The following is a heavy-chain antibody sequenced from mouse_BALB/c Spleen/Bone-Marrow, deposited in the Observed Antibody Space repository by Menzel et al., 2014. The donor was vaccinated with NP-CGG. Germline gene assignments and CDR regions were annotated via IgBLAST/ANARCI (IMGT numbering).Heavy chain of an antibody. CDR1: GYTFXSYD. D-gene: IGHD3-2*01. CDR3: ARSGDSSGYGFAY. V-gene: IGHV1S56*01. CDR2: IYPGDGST. Sequence: QVQLQQSGPELVKPGALVKISCKASGYTFXSYDINWVKQRPGQGLEWIGWIYPGDGSTEYNEKFKGKATLTADKSSSTAYMRLSSLTSENSAVYFCARSGDSSGYGFAYWGQGTLVTVSA. J-gene: IGHJ3*01.